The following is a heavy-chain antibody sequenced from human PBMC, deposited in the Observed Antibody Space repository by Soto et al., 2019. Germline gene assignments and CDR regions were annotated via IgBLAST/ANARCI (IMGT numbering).Heavy chain of an antibody. J-gene: IGHJ5*02. CDR1: GGSLSSGDYY. V-gene: IGHV4-31*03. CDR2: ITYSGST. Sequence: PSETLSLTCIVSGGSLSSGDYYWSWLRQHTGKGLEWIGYITYSGSTYYNPSLKSRVTISIDTSNNQFSLKLNSVTAADTAVYYCAREASRDGYREQFDPWGQGTLVTVSS. CDR3: AREASRDGYREQFDP. D-gene: IGHD5-12*01.